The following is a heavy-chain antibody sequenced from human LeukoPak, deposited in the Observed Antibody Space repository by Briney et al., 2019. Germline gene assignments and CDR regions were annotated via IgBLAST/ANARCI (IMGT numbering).Heavy chain of an antibody. CDR1: GYTFDNFY. J-gene: IGHJ5*01. V-gene: IGHV1-2*02. CDR3: ARDEGSTYNQLDS. D-gene: IGHD1-14*01. Sequence: ASVKVSCKASGYTFDNFYIHWVRPAPGQGPEWMGWINCNDGSTNFAQKFQGRVTMTRVTAMSTVYMDLSGLGPDDTAIYYCARDEGSTYNQLDSWGQGTLVTVSS. CDR2: INCNDGST.